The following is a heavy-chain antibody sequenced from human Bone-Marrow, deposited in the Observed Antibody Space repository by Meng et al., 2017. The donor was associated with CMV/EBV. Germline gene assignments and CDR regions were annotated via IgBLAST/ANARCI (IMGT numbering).Heavy chain of an antibody. J-gene: IGHJ4*02. Sequence: GESLKISCAASGFTVSSNYMSWVRQAPGTGLEWVSVIYNTGSTYYANSVKGRFTISRDNSKNTLYLQMNSLRAEDTAVYYCARESSGYDSGGFDCWGQGTLDTVSS. CDR3: ARESSGYDSGGFDC. CDR1: GFTVSSNY. V-gene: IGHV3-53*01. CDR2: IYNTGST. D-gene: IGHD5-12*01.